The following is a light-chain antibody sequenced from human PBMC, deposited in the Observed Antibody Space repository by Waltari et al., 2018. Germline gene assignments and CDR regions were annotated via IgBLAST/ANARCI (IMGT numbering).Light chain of an antibody. J-gene: IGLJ2*01. Sequence: QSALTQPRSVSGSPGQSGTISSTGTSSDVGVSYYVSWYQQHHGKAPKLIIYDVSKRPSGVPDRFSGSKSGNTASLTISGLQAEDEADYYCCSYAGSYVVFGGGTKLTVL. CDR1: SSDVGVSYY. V-gene: IGLV2-11*02. CDR3: CSYAGSYVV. CDR2: DVS.